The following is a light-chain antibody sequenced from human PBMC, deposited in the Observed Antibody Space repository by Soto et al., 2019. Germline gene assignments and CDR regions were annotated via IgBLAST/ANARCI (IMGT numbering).Light chain of an antibody. J-gene: IGKJ4*01. CDR1: ASVASSY. Sequence: LTHSPGTLSLSPGERATLSCRASASVASSYLAWYQQPPGQAPRLLICGATSRATGIPGRCSGRGSATVFTLIISRLEAEYFVVYYCQQNGSSPRTFGGGTKVDIK. V-gene: IGKV3-20*01. CDR3: QQNGSSPRT. CDR2: GAT.